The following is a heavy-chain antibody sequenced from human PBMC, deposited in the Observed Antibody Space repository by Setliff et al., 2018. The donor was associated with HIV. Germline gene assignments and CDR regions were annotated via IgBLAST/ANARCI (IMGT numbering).Heavy chain of an antibody. CDR1: GGSMSSYY. Sequence: LSLTCTVSGGSMSSYYWSWIRQPPGKGLEWIGYIYYSGSTNYNPSLKSRVTISVDTSKNLFSLRLSSVTAADTAVCYCARPQYPGYYFGYWGQGTLVTVSS. CDR2: IYYSGST. D-gene: IGHD2-2*01. V-gene: IGHV4-59*08. J-gene: IGHJ4*02. CDR3: ARPQYPGYYFGY.